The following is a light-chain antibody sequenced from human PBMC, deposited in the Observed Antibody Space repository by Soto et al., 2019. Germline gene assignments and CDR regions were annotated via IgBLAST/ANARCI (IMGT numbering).Light chain of an antibody. CDR3: AAWYESLHAL. CDR1: TSNLGSNT. Sequence: QSVLTQPPSASGTPGQRVTISCSGSTSNLGSNTVNWYRQLPGTAPKLLIYINNERPSGVPDRFSGSQSGTSASLAISGLQSEDEADYYCAAWYESLHALSGTGTKVTGL. V-gene: IGLV1-44*01. CDR2: INN. J-gene: IGLJ1*01.